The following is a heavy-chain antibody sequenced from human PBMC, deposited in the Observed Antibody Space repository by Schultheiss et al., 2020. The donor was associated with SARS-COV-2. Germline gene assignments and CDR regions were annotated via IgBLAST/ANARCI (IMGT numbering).Heavy chain of an antibody. V-gene: IGHV3-23*01. CDR3: ARDDYYDSSGYGY. D-gene: IGHD3-22*01. CDR1: GFTFSSYG. J-gene: IGHJ4*02. CDR2: ISGSGGST. Sequence: GGSLRLSCAASGFTFSSYGMHWVRQAPGKGLEWVSAISGSGGSTYYADSVKGRFTISRDNSKNTLYLQMNSLRAEDTAVYYCARDDYYDSSGYGYWGQGTLVTVSS.